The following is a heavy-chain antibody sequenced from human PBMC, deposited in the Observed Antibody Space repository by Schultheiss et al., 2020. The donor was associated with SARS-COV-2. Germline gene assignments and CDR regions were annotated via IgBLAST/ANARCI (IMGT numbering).Heavy chain of an antibody. CDR1: GGSISSGDYY. Sequence: SETLSLTYTVSGGSISSGDYYWNWIRQPPGKGLEWIGEIYHSGSTNYNPSLKSRVTISVDTSKNQFSLKLSSVTAADTAVYYCARREPRAYGMDVWGQGTTVTVSS. V-gene: IGHV4-61*08. J-gene: IGHJ6*02. CDR2: IYHSGST. D-gene: IGHD1-14*01. CDR3: ARREPRAYGMDV.